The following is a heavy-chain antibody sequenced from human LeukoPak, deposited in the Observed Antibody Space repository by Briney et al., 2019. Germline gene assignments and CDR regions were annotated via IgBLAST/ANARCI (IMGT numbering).Heavy chain of an antibody. CDR2: IKQDGSEK. Sequence: GGSLRLSCAASGFTFNSYGMHWVRQAPGKGLEWVDNIKQDGSEKYYVDSVEGRFTISRDNAKNSLYLQMNSLRAEDTAVYYCARVDDYVWGSYRPRSHAFDIWGQGTMVTVSS. J-gene: IGHJ3*02. CDR3: ARVDDYVWGSYRPRSHAFDI. CDR1: GFTFNSYG. D-gene: IGHD3-16*02. V-gene: IGHV3-7*01.